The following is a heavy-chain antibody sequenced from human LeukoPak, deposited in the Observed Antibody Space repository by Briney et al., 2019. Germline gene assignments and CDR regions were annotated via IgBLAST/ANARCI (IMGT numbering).Heavy chain of an antibody. V-gene: IGHV3-48*03. CDR1: GFTFRNYE. CDR2: ISRDGSTV. J-gene: IGHJ4*02. CDR3: ARDLGDWYSSGFDD. D-gene: IGHD3-10*01. Sequence: GGSLRLSCAGSGFTFRNYEMSWVRQAPGKGLEWVSHISRDGSTVYYRDSVKGRFTISRDNVKNSLYLHMNSLRVEDTGVYYCARDLGDWYSSGFDDWGQGSLVIVSS.